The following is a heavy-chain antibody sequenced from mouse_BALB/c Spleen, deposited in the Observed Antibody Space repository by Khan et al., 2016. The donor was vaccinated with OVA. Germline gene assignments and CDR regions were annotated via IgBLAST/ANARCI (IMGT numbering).Heavy chain of an antibody. J-gene: IGHJ3*01. D-gene: IGHD2-1*01. CDR1: GFTFSTYA. Sequence: EVQRVESGGGLVKPGGSLKLSCAASGFTFSTYAMSWVRQTPEKRLEWVATISSDGDYTYYPDNVTGRFTISSDNAKNTLYLQMSSLRSEDTARYYCARSPYGNFDYWGQGTLVTVSA. CDR3: ARSPYGNFDY. CDR2: ISSDGDYT. V-gene: IGHV5-9-3*01.